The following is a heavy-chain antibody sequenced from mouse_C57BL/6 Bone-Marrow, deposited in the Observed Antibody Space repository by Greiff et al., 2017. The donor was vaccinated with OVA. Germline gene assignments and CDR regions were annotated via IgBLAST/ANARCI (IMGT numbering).Heavy chain of an antibody. CDR2: ISDGGSYT. D-gene: IGHD1-1*01. CDR3: ARERAYYYGSSLDY. J-gene: IGHJ2*01. CDR1: GFTFSSYA. V-gene: IGHV5-4*01. Sequence: DVHLVESGGGLVKPGGSLKLSCAASGFTFSSYAMSWVRQTPEKRLEWVATISDGGSYTYYPDNVKGRFTISRDNAKNNLYLQMSHLKSEDTAMYYCARERAYYYGSSLDYWGQGTTLTVSS.